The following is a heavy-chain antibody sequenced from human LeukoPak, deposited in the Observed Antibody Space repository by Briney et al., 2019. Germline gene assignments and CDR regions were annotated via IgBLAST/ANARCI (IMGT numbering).Heavy chain of an antibody. V-gene: IGHV4-59*12. CDR2: IYYSGST. CDR3: ARERPISNWFDP. CDR1: GGSISSYY. D-gene: IGHD3-3*01. J-gene: IGHJ5*02. Sequence: PSETLSLTCTVSGGSISSYYWSWIRQPPGKGLEWIGYIYYSGSTNYNPSPKSRVTRSVHTTKNQFSLKLNPLNAADPAVYYCARERPISNWFDPWGQGPLVPVSS.